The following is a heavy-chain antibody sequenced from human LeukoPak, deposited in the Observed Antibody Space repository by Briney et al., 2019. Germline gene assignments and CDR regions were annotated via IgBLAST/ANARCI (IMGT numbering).Heavy chain of an antibody. CDR2: IYYSGST. V-gene: IGHV4-39*01. CDR3: ARTTFYGDYVDY. D-gene: IGHD2/OR15-2a*01. CDR1: GGSIRSSSYY. Sequence: NPSETLSLTCTVSGGSIRSSSYYWGWIRQPPGKGLEWIGSIYYSGSTYYNPSLKSRVTISVDTSKNQFSLKLSSVTAADTAVYYCARTTFYGDYVDYWGQGTLVTVSS. J-gene: IGHJ4*02.